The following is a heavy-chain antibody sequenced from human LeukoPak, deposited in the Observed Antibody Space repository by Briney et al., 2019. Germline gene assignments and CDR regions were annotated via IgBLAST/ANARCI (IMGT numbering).Heavy chain of an antibody. CDR3: ARAVAAGTSHDAFDI. J-gene: IGHJ3*02. CDR2: INPNSGGT. CDR1: GYTFTGYY. Sequence: ASVKVSCKASGYTFTGYYMHWVRQAPGQGLEWMGWINPNSGGTNYAQKFQGWVTMTRDTSISTAYMELSRLRSDDTAVYYCARAVAAGTSHDAFDIWGQGTMVTVSS. D-gene: IGHD6-13*01. V-gene: IGHV1-2*04.